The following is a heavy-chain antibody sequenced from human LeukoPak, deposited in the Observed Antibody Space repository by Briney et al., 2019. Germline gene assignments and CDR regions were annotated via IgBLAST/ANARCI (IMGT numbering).Heavy chain of an antibody. CDR3: ARHRGIAAAGTSPDY. CDR1: ELDFSTSW. J-gene: IGHJ4*02. Sequence: PGESLKISCQSSELDFSTSWIGWVRQMPGEGLEWTGIIYVGDSDTTYNPSFQGQVTISADKSISTAYLQWSSLKASDTAMYYCARHRGIAAAGTSPDYWGQGTLVTVSS. D-gene: IGHD6-13*01. CDR2: IYVGDSDT. V-gene: IGHV5-51*01.